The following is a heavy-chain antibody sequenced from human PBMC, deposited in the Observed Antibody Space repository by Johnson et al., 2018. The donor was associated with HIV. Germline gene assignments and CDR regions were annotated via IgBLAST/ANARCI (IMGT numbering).Heavy chain of an antibody. Sequence: VQLVESGGGVVQPGRSLRLSCAASGFTFDDYTMHWVRQAPGKGLEWVSLISWDGGSTYYADSVKGRFTISRDNSKNSLYLQMNSLRTEDTALYYCAKDIRHNWNDVGAFDIWGQGTMVTVSS. CDR2: ISWDGGST. D-gene: IGHD1-1*01. CDR1: GFTFDDYT. V-gene: IGHV3-43*01. J-gene: IGHJ3*02. CDR3: AKDIRHNWNDVGAFDI.